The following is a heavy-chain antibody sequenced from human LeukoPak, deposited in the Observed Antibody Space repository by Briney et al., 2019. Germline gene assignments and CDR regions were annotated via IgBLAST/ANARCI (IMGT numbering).Heavy chain of an antibody. J-gene: IGHJ4*02. CDR3: ARVATPLLFDY. CDR1: GFPFSNSN. Sequence: GGSLRLSCAASGFPFSNSNMHWVRQAPGKGLDWVSSINKNGRDIYYADSVKGRFTISRYNAKNSLFLQMNSLRVEDTAVYYCARVATPLLFDYWGQGILVTASS. CDR2: INKNGRDI. D-gene: IGHD5-12*01. V-gene: IGHV3-21*01.